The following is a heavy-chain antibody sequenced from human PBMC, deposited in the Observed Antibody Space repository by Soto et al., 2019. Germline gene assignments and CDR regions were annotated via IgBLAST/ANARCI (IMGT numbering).Heavy chain of an antibody. CDR2: IKEDGSEK. D-gene: IGHD5-18*01. Sequence: QPGGSLRLSCAASGFTFSSSWMNWVRQAPGKGLEWVAGIKEDGSEKYYVDFVKGRFTISRDNAENSLYLQMNGLRAEDTAVYYCARDRGYSCFDYWGLGTLVTVSS. CDR3: ARDRGYSCFDY. V-gene: IGHV3-7*01. CDR1: GFTFSSSW. J-gene: IGHJ4*02.